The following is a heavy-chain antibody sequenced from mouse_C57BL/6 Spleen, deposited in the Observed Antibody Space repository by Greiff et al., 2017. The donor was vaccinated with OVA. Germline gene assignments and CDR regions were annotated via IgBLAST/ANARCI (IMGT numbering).Heavy chain of an antibody. CDR3: TTYGSGAGYFDV. CDR2: LSPETGDP. J-gene: IGHJ1*03. D-gene: IGHD1-1*01. Sequence: VQLQQSGAELVRPGASVKLSCTASGFNIKDDYMHWVKQRPEQGLEWFGCLSPETGDPVSASKFQGKATITADTSSNTAYLQLSSLTSEDTAVYYCTTYGSGAGYFDVWGTGTTVTVSA. V-gene: IGHV14-4*01. CDR1: GFNIKDDY.